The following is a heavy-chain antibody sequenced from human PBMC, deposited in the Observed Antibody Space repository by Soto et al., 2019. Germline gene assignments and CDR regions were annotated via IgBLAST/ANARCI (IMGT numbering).Heavy chain of an antibody. CDR2: IWYDGSNK. V-gene: IGHV3-33*01. CDR3: GRHRIAVAGTRSFDY. J-gene: IGHJ4*02. D-gene: IGHD6-19*01. Sequence: QVQLVESGGGVVQPGRSLRLSCAASGFTFSSYVMHWVRQAPGKGLEWVALIWYDGSNKYYTDSVKGRFTISRDNSKTTVYLKMNSLRFEDTAVYYCGRHRIAVAGTRSFDYWGQGTLITASS. CDR1: GFTFSSYV.